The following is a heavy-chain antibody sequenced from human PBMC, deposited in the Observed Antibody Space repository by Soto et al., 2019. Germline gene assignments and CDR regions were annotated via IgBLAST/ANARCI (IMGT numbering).Heavy chain of an antibody. J-gene: IGHJ4*02. D-gene: IGHD3-3*01. Sequence: SETLSLTCTVSGGSIVSGDYCFIGIGQPPGKGLELIGYIYYSGSTYYNPSLKSRVTISVDTSKNQFSLKLSSVTAADTAVYYCARVLRFLECLDYWGQGTLVTVSS. CDR2: IYYSGST. V-gene: IGHV4-30-4*01. CDR1: GGSIVSGDYC. CDR3: ARVLRFLECLDY.